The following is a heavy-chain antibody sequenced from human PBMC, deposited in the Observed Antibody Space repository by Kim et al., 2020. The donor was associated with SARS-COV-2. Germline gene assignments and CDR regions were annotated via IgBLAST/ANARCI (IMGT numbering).Heavy chain of an antibody. V-gene: IGHV3-23*01. J-gene: IGHJ4*02. Sequence: GGSLRLSCAASGLTFSSYAMSWVRQAPGKGLEWVSAISGSGDSTYYADSVKGRFTISRDNSEKTLYLQMSSPGVEDTAVYYCAPQWLVLGAFDYWGQGTLVTVSS. CDR2: ISGSGDST. D-gene: IGHD6-19*01. CDR3: APQWLVLGAFDY. CDR1: GLTFSSYA.